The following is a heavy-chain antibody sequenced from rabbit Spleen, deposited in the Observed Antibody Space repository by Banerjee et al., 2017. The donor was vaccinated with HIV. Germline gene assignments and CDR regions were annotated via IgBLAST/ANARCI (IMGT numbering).Heavy chain of an antibody. V-gene: IGHV1S45*01. CDR2: IGTGSGST. CDR3: ARDTGSSFSSYGMDL. CDR1: GFSFSSGYY. Sequence: QEQLEESGGGLVKPGASLTLTCKASGFSFSSGYYMCRVRQAPGKGLEWIGCIGTGSGSTWYASWAKGRFTISKTSSTTVTLQMTSLTAADTATYFCARDTGSSFSSYGMDLWGQGTLVTVS. J-gene: IGHJ6*01. D-gene: IGHD8-1*01.